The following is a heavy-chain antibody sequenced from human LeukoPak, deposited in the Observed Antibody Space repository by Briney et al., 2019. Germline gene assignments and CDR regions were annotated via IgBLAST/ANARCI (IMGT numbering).Heavy chain of an antibody. CDR3: TAWISN. J-gene: IGHJ4*02. V-gene: IGHV3-15*01. Sequence: AGGSLRLSCAASGFIFSNAWMNWVRQAPGKGLEWVGRIKSKTDGETTDYAAPVKGRFTISRDDSKNTLYLQMNSLKTEDTAEYYCTAWISNWGQETLVTVSS. CDR1: GFIFSNAW. CDR2: IKSKTDGETT. D-gene: IGHD3-3*02.